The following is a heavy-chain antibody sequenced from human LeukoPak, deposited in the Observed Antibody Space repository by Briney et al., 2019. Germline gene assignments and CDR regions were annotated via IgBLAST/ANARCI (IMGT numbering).Heavy chain of an antibody. CDR3: ARDPQGYCSGGGCGWFDP. D-gene: IGHD2-15*01. V-gene: IGHV1-18*01. CDR2: ISAYNGNT. CDR1: GYTFTSYG. Sequence: ASVKVSCKASGYTFTSYGISWVRQAPGQGLEWMGWISAYNGNTNYAQKLQGRVTMTTDTSTSTAYMELRSLRSDDTAVYYCARDPQGYCSGGGCGWFDPWGQGTLVTVSS. J-gene: IGHJ5*02.